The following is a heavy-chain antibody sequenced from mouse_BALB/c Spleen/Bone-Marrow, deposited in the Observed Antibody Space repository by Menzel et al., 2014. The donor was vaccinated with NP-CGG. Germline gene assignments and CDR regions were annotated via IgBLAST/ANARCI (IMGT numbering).Heavy chain of an antibody. V-gene: IGHV3-2*02. J-gene: IGHJ1*01. Sequence: EVKLMESGPGLVKPSQSLSLTCTVTGYSITSDYAWNWIRQFPGNKLEWTGYISYSGSTSYNPSLKSRISITRDTSKNQFFLQLNSVTTEDTATYYCAGTWYFDVWGAGTTVTVSS. CDR3: AGTWYFDV. D-gene: IGHD4-1*01. CDR1: GYSITSDYA. CDR2: ISYSGST.